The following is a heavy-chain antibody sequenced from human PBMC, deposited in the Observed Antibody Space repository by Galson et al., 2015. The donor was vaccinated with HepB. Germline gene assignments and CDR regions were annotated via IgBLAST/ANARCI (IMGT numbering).Heavy chain of an antibody. CDR3: ARCPPRIAVAGRVGFLFDY. CDR2: INHSGST. D-gene: IGHD6-19*01. V-gene: IGHV4-34*01. J-gene: IGHJ4*02. Sequence: SETLSLTCAVYGGSFSGYYWSWIRQPPGKGLEWIGEINHSGSTNYNPSLKSRVTISVDTSKNQFSLKLSSVTAADTAVYYCARCPPRIAVAGRVGFLFDYWGQGTLVTVSS. CDR1: GGSFSGYY.